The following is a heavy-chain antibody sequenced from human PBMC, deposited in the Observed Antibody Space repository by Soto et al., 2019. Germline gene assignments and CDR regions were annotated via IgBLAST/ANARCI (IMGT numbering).Heavy chain of an antibody. Sequence: ASVKVSFKASGGTFSSYTISWVRQAPGQGLEWMGRIIPILGIANYAQKFQGRVTITADKSTSTAYMELSSLRSEDTAVYYCAAHSASKAAAASAYYYYMDVWGKGTTVTVSS. D-gene: IGHD6-13*01. CDR2: IIPILGIA. V-gene: IGHV1-69*02. CDR3: AAHSASKAAAASAYYYYMDV. CDR1: GGTFSSYT. J-gene: IGHJ6*03.